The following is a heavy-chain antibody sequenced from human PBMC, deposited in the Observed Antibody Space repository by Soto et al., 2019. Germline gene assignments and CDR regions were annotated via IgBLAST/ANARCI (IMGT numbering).Heavy chain of an antibody. Sequence: QVQLQESGPGLVKPSETLSLTCTVSGGSVTSGSYYWTWIRQSPGRGLEWIWYVYYSGTTKYNPSLKSVATISVDTTNNQCSLRLGPMTRADTAVYYLARDYWANEKRFESWGQGTLFTDSS. CDR1: GGSVTSGSYY. V-gene: IGHV4-61*01. CDR2: VYYSGTT. D-gene: IGHD2-8*02. J-gene: IGHJ4*02. CDR3: ARDYWANEKRFES.